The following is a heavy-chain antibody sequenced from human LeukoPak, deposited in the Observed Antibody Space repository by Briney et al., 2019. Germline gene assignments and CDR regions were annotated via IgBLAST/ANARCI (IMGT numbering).Heavy chain of an antibody. J-gene: IGHJ4*02. CDR3: ASTACSGGSCYSDY. D-gene: IGHD2-15*01. Sequence: ASVKVSCKASGYTFTSYDINWVRQATGQGLEWMGWMNPNSGNTGYAQKLQGRVTMTTDTSTSTAYMELRSLRSDDTAVYYCASTACSGGSCYSDYWGQGTLVTVSS. V-gene: IGHV1-8*02. CDR2: MNPNSGNT. CDR1: GYTFTSYD.